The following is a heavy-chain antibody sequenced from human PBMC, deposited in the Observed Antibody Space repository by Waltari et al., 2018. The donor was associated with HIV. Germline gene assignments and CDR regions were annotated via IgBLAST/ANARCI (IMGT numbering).Heavy chain of an antibody. Sequence: EVQLVESGGGLVKPGGSLRLSCAASGFTFSSYSMNWVRQAPGKGLEWVSSISSSSSYIYYADSVKGRFTISRDNAKNSLYLQMNSLRAEDTAVYYCARDLNKFPRWVDYWGQGTLVTVSS. CDR3: ARDLNKFPRWVDY. J-gene: IGHJ4*02. D-gene: IGHD1-26*01. CDR2: ISSSSSYI. V-gene: IGHV3-21*01. CDR1: GFTFSSYS.